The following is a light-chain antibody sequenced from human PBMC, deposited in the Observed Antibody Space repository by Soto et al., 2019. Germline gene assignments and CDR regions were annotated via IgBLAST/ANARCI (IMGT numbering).Light chain of an antibody. V-gene: IGKV3-15*01. Sequence: EIVMTQSPATLSVSPGERASLSCRASQTVASNLAWYQQKPGQAPRLLIHGASTRATGVPARFSGSGSGTEVTLTISSLQSEDFAVYYCQQYHNWPPQYTFVQGTKLQIK. J-gene: IGKJ2*01. CDR2: GAS. CDR1: QTVASN. CDR3: QQYHNWPPQYT.